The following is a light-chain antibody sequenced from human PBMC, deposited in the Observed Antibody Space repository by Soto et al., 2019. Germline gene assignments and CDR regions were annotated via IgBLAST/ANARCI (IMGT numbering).Light chain of an antibody. CDR2: GAS. V-gene: IGKV3-15*01. CDR1: QSVSSN. Sequence: EIVMTQSPATLSVSPGERATLSCRASQSVSSNLAWYQQKPGQAPRLLIYGASTRATGIPARFSGSGSGTQFTLTVSSLESEDFEVYYCQQYNIWPQTFCQGAKWEFK. CDR3: QQYNIWPQT. J-gene: IGKJ1*01.